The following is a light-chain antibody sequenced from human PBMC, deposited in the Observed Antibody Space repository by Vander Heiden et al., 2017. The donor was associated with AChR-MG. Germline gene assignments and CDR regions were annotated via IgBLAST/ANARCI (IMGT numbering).Light chain of an antibody. CDR1: HSVSRY. CDR3: HQRHNRSLLT. J-gene: IGKJ4*01. CDR2: DAS. V-gene: IGKV3-11*01. Sequence: EIVFPKSPATLSLSTGASATLSCRASHSVSRYLAWYQQRPGQAPRLLIYDASNRATGIPARFSGSGSGTDFTLTISSLEPEDVSVYYCHQRHNRSLLTFGGGTKVEIK.